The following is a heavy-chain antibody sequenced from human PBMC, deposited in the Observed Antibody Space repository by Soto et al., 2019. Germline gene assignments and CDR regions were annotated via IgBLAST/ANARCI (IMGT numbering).Heavy chain of an antibody. Sequence: SDTLSLTCTVSGGSISSGCYYCSWIRQHPGKGLEWIGYIYYSGSTYYNPSLKSRVTISVDTSKNQFSLKLSSVTAADTAVYYCARGGYYYDSSGYSEYFQHWGQGTMVTVSS. D-gene: IGHD3-22*01. CDR1: GGSISSGCYY. CDR2: IYYSGST. J-gene: IGHJ1*01. V-gene: IGHV4-31*03. CDR3: ARGGYYYDSSGYSEYFQH.